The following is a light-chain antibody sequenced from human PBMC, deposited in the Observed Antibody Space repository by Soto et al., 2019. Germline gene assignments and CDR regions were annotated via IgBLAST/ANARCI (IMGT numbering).Light chain of an antibody. V-gene: IGKV4-1*01. Sequence: SPLSCWSSQSVLFSSNDKNYLAWYQQKPGQPPKLLIYWASTRESGVPDRFSGSGSGTDFTLTISGLQAEDVAVYYCQQYFTTPWTFGQGTKVEIK. CDR1: QSVLFSSNDKNY. CDR2: WAS. J-gene: IGKJ1*01. CDR3: QQYFTTPWT.